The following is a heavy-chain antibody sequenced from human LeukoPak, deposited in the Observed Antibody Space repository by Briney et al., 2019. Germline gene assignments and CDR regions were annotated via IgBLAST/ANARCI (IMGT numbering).Heavy chain of an antibody. CDR2: FDPGDDET. V-gene: IGHV1-24*01. CDR3: ATEKDLLLDS. CDR1: GYSLSELS. J-gene: IGHJ5*01. Sequence: ASVKVSCKVSGYSLSELSTHWVRQAPGQGLEWMGGFDPGDDETIYAQKFQGRVTMTEDTSTDTAYLELSSLRSGDTAVYFCATEKDLLLDSWGQGTPVTVSS. D-gene: IGHD1-26*01.